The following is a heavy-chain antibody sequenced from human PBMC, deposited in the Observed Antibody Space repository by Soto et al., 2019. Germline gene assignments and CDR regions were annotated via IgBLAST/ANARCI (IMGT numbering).Heavy chain of an antibody. D-gene: IGHD2-2*01. Sequence: SETLSLTCTVSGDSISSFSWTWIRQPPGKGLEWVGYIFSSGSTNYNPSLKSRVTISVDTSENQFSLKLTSVTAADTAVYYCAIVGYCSSTPCWPIGYFEYWGQGTLVTVPQ. CDR2: IFSSGST. V-gene: IGHV4-59*01. CDR1: GDSISSFS. CDR3: AIVGYCSSTPCWPIGYFEY. J-gene: IGHJ4*02.